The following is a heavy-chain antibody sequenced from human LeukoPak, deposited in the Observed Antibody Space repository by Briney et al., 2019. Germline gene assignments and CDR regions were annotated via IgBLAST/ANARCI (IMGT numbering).Heavy chain of an antibody. CDR2: ISAYNGNT. D-gene: IGHD3-22*01. CDR3: ARDHNYYDSTDAFDI. CDR1: GYTFTSYG. J-gene: IGHJ3*02. V-gene: IGHV1-18*01. Sequence: ASVKVSCKASGYTFTSYGISWVRQAPGQGLEWMGWISAYNGNTNYAQKLQGRVTMTTDTSTSTAYMELRSLRSDDTAVYYCARDHNYYDSTDAFDIWGQGTMVTVSS.